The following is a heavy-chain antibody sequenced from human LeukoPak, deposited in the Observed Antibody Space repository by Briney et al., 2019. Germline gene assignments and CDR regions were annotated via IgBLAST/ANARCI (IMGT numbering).Heavy chain of an antibody. CDR3: ARLIPQKWELPGKWFDP. D-gene: IGHD1-26*01. V-gene: IGHV1-46*01. CDR2: INPSGGST. Sequence: ASVKVSCKASGYTFTSYYMHWVRQAPGQGLEWMGIINPSGGSTSYAQKFQGRVTMTRDMSTSTVYMELSSLRSDDTAVYYCARLIPQKWELPGKWFDPWGQGTLVTVSS. CDR1: GYTFTSYY. J-gene: IGHJ5*02.